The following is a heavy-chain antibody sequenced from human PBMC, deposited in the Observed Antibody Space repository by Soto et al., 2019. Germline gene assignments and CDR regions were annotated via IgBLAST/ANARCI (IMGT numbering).Heavy chain of an antibody. D-gene: IGHD2-15*01. V-gene: IGHV3-74*01. Sequence: SPRLSCAASGFTFSTFWMHWVRPVPGKGLEWVSRINNDGISTDYADSVKGRFTISRDNAQNTLYLQMNSLEAEDTAVYSCARYCTGGSCSHGFDFWGQGSLVTGSS. J-gene: IGHJ4*02. CDR2: INNDGIST. CDR3: ARYCTGGSCSHGFDF. CDR1: GFTFSTFW.